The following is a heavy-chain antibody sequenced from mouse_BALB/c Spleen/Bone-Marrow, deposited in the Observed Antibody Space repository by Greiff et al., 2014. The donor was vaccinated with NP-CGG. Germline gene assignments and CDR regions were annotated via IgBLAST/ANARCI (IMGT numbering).Heavy chain of an antibody. CDR1: GYTFTSYW. Sequence: QVQLQQSGAELAKPGASVKMSCKASGYTFTSYWMHWVKQRPGQGLEWIGYINPSTGYTDYNQKLNDKATLTADKSSSTAYMQLSSLTSKDSAVYYCARGNPLYAMDYWGQGTSVTVSS. D-gene: IGHD2-1*01. CDR3: ARGNPLYAMDY. J-gene: IGHJ4*01. CDR2: INPSTGYT. V-gene: IGHV1-7*01.